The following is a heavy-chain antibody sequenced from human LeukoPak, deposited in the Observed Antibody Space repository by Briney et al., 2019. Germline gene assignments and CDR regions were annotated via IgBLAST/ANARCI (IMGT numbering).Heavy chain of an antibody. CDR2: ISGSGGST. CDR3: ARAYSSGWYSRFDY. Sequence: GGSLRLSCAASGFTFSSYAMSWVRQAPGKGLEWVSAISGSGGSTYYADSVKGRFTISRDNAKNSLYLQMNSLRAEDTAVYYCARAYSSGWYSRFDYWGQGTLVTVSS. CDR1: GFTFSSYA. V-gene: IGHV3-23*01. D-gene: IGHD6-19*01. J-gene: IGHJ4*02.